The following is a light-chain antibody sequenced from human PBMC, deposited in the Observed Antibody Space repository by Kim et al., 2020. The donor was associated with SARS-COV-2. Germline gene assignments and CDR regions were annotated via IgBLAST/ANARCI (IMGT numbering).Light chain of an antibody. CDR2: AAS. CDR3: QQLSSYPRT. Sequence: ATVGDRVTITCRASQDISSYLAWYQPKPGKAPKLFIYAASTLQTGVPSRFSGSESGTEFTLTISSLQPEDFAAYYCQQLSSYPRTFGGGTKVDIK. V-gene: IGKV1-9*01. J-gene: IGKJ4*01. CDR1: QDISSY.